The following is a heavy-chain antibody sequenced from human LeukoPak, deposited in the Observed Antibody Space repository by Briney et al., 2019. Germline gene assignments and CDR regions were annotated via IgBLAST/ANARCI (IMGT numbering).Heavy chain of an antibody. CDR3: AKKVPANWGSYFDY. D-gene: IGHD7-27*01. CDR2: ISGSGDST. CDR1: GGSISSSSYY. J-gene: IGHJ4*02. Sequence: PSETLSLTCTVSGGSISSSSYYWGWIRQPPGKGLEWVSAISGSGDSTYSTDSVKGRFTISRDNSKNTLYLQMNSLRAEDTAVYYCAKKVPANWGSYFDYWGQGTLVTVSS. V-gene: IGHV3-23*01.